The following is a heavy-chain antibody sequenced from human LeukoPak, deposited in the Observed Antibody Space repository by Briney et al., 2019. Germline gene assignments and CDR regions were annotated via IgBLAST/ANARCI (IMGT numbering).Heavy chain of an antibody. D-gene: IGHD3-22*01. Sequence: SETLSLTCGASGGSISRHYWSWIRQPPGKGLEWIGFIYYTGRTRYNPSLQSRVTISVGTSENKFSLKLTSVTAADTAVYYCARLLDNDNSGDPDTFDVWGQGTVVTVSS. V-gene: IGHV4-59*11. CDR2: IYYTGRT. CDR1: GGSISRHY. CDR3: ARLLDNDNSGDPDTFDV. J-gene: IGHJ3*01.